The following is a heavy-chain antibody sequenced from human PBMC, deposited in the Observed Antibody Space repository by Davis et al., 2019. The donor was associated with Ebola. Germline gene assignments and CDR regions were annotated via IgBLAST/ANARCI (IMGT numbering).Heavy chain of an antibody. CDR2: ISGSGGST. CDR1: GFSFSSYA. J-gene: IGHJ4*02. CDR3: ARDSAVVFFDY. Sequence: GESLKISCAASGFSFSSYAMSWVRQAPGKGLEWVSGISGSGGSTNYADSVKGRCTISRDNSKNTLYLQMNSLRAEDTAVYYCARDSAVVFFDYWSQGTLVTVSS. V-gene: IGHV3-23*01. D-gene: IGHD5-18*01.